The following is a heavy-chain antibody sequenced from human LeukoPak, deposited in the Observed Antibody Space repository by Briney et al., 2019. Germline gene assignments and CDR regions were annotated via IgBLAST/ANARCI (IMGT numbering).Heavy chain of an antibody. Sequence: SGGSLRLSWAASGFTFSSYAMSWVRQAPGKGLEWVSAISGSGGSTYYADSVKGRFTISRDNSKNTLYLQMNSLRAEDTAVYYCAKDLSSGSPGNGDPPLWGQGTLVTVSS. J-gene: IGHJ4*02. CDR1: GFTFSSYA. V-gene: IGHV3-23*01. D-gene: IGHD4-17*01. CDR2: ISGSGGST. CDR3: AKDLSSGSPGNGDPPL.